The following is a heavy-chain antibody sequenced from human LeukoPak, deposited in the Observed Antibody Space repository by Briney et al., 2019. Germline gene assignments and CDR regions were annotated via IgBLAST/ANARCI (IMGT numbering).Heavy chain of an antibody. J-gene: IGHJ4*02. Sequence: KGLEWIGYIYYSGSTNYNPSLNSRVTISVDTSKNQFSLKLSSVTAADTAVYYCARDRYSSGGSYFDYWGQGTLGTVSS. CDR2: IYYSGST. D-gene: IGHD6-19*01. CDR3: ARDRYSSGGSYFDY. V-gene: IGHV4-59*01.